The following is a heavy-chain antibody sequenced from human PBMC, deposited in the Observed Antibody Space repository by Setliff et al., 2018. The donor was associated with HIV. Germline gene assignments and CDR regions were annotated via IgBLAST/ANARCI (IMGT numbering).Heavy chain of an antibody. J-gene: IGHJ4*02. V-gene: IGHV1-58*01. D-gene: IGHD6-19*01. CDR2: IVVGTGNT. CDR1: GFTFSTSA. CDR3: APDGGLEQWLAS. Sequence: SVKVSCKASGFTFSTSAVQWVRQARGQRLEWIGWIVVGTGNTNYAQKFQERVTITRDMSTSTAYMELSSLRSEDTAVYYCAPDGGLEQWLASWGQGTLVTVSS.